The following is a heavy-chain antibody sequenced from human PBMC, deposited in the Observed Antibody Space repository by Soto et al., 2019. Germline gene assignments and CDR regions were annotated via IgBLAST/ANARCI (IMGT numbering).Heavy chain of an antibody. J-gene: IGHJ4*02. Sequence: GGSLRLSCSASGFTFSDFAMNWVRQAPGKGLEWIAFISSSSSIIYYANSLKGRFTVSRDNAKNSVYLQMNSLGSEDTAVYYCAGESHGGILDYWGQGTLVTVSS. CDR1: GFTFSDFA. CDR3: AGESHGGILDY. V-gene: IGHV3-48*01. D-gene: IGHD3-16*01. CDR2: ISSSSSII.